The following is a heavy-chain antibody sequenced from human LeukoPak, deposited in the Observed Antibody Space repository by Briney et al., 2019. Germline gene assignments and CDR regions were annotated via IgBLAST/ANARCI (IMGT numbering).Heavy chain of an antibody. CDR3: AKDPRYSYGPGGY. Sequence: GGSLRLSCAASGFTFSSYAMGCVRQAPGKGVEGVSAISGIGGSTYYAGSVRGRFTNSRDNSKNTLYLQMNSLRAEDTAVYYCAKDPRYSYGPGGYWGQGTLVIVSS. CDR2: ISGIGGST. CDR1: GFTFSSYA. V-gene: IGHV3-23*01. D-gene: IGHD5-18*01. J-gene: IGHJ4*02.